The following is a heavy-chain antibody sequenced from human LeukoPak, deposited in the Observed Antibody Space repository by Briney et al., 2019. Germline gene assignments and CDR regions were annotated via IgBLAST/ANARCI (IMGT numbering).Heavy chain of an antibody. D-gene: IGHD3-3*01. CDR2: IGISAGST. CDR3: AKVRWEITIGDAIGF. V-gene: IGHV3-23*01. J-gene: IGHJ3*01. Sequence: GGSLRLSCEASGPTFDDYAMSWVRQAPGKGLEWVSTIGISAGSTYYADAVKGRFTISRDNSKKTVIMQMNRLRVEDTAVYYCAKVRWEITIGDAIGFWGQGTKVAVSS. CDR1: GPTFDDYA.